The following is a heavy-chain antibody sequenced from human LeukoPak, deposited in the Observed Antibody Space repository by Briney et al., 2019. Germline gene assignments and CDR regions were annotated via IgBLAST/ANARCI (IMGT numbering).Heavy chain of an antibody. D-gene: IGHD4-23*01. J-gene: IGHJ4*02. CDR1: GLTVTDNY. V-gene: IGHV3-53*01. CDR3: AKRTTVGAIDY. CDR2: IYPDGST. Sequence: GGSLRLSCAVSGLTVTDNYMSWVRQAPGKGLEWVSVIYPDGSTYHADSVKGRFTISRDNSKNTLYLQMNSLRAEDTAVYYCAKRTTVGAIDYWGQGTLVTVSS.